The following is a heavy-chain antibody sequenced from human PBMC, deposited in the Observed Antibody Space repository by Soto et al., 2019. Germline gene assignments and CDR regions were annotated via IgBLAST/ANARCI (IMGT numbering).Heavy chain of an antibody. D-gene: IGHD6-13*01. CDR1: GFSVSANY. J-gene: IGHJ4*02. V-gene: IGHV3-66*01. CDR3: AREGYRSSCYFDC. Sequence: PGGSLRLSCAASGFSVSANYMSWVRQAPGKGLEWVSVIYSGSTTYYADAVKGRFTISRDNSKNMLYLQMNSLRAEDMAVYYCAREGYRSSCYFDCWGQGTLVTVSS. CDR2: IYSGSTT.